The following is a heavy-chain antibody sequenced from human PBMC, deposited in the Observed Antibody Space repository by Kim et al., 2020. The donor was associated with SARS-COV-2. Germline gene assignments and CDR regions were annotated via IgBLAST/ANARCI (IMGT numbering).Heavy chain of an antibody. D-gene: IGHD3-9*01. CDR3: ARYKTYFDASPFDP. V-gene: IGHV3-11*06. Sequence: ADSVKGRFTISRDNAKNSLYLQMNSLSAEDTAMYYCARYKTYFDASPFDPWGQGTLVTVSS. J-gene: IGHJ5*02.